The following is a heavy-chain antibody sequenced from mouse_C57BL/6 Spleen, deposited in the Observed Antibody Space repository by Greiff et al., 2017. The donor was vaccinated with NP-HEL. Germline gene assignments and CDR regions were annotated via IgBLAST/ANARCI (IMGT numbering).Heavy chain of an antibody. V-gene: IGHV1-50*01. CDR2: IDPSDSYT. CDR1: GYTFTSYW. J-gene: IGHJ2*01. D-gene: IGHD4-1*01. CDR3: AGRTGTVDY. Sequence: QVQLQQPGAELVKPGASVKLSCKASGYTFTSYWMQWVKQRPGQGLEWIGEIDPSDSYTNYNQKFKGKATLTVDTSSSTAYMQLSSLTSEDSAVYYCAGRTGTVDYWGQGTTLTVSS.